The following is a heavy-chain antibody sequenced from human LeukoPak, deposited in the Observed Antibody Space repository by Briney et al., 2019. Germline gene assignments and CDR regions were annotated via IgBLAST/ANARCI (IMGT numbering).Heavy chain of an antibody. CDR1: GFTFSGHW. J-gene: IGHJ4*02. D-gene: IGHD1-14*01. V-gene: IGHV3-7*01. CDR3: TRDRSRAEDD. CDR2: INQGGSDK. Sequence: GGSLRLSCAASGFTFSGHWMSWVRQAPGKGLEWVANINQGGSDKYYVDSVRGRFTISRDNANNLLYLQMNSLRGEDTAVYYCTRDRSRAEDDWGRGTLVTVSS.